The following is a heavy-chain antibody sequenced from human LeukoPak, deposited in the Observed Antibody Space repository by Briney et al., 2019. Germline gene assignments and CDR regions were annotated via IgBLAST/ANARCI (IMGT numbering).Heavy chain of an antibody. J-gene: IGHJ4*02. V-gene: IGHV3-49*03. CDR3: AKLPGVAALSLKWLVMYY. Sequence: GGSLRLSCTASGFTFGDYAMSWFRQAPGKGLEWVGFIRSKAYGGTTEYAASVKGRFTISRDDSKSIAYLQMNSLRAEDTAVYYCAKLPGVAALSLKWLVMYYWGQGTLVTVSS. CDR1: GFTFGDYA. D-gene: IGHD6-19*01. CDR2: IRSKAYGGTT.